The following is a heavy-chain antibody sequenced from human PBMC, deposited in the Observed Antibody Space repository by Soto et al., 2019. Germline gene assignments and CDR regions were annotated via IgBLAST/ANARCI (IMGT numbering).Heavy chain of an antibody. Sequence: PGGSLRLSCAAFGFIFENFVMSSAGQAHGKXLAWISSISGSGFKKYYADSVKGRFTISRDNSKSTVYLQLNNLCAEDTDAYHCAKNQGVEVVPLATVEWFVPWAQGSVVNV. D-gene: IGHD2-2*01. CDR2: ISGSGFKK. J-gene: IGHJ5*02. V-gene: IGHV3-23*01. CDR3: AKNQGVEVVPLATVEWFVP. CDR1: GFIFENFV.